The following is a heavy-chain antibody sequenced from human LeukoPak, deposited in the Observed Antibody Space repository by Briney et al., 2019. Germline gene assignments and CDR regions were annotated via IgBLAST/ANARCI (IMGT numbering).Heavy chain of an antibody. Sequence: PSETLSLTCTGSGGSISSTYWSWIRQPQGLGLEWVGYIYYSGDTKYNPSLKSRVTISVDTSKNQFSLELNSVTAADTAVYYCARHRTTMDVGFDYWGQGTLVTVSS. CDR1: GGSISSTY. CDR3: ARHRTTMDVGFDY. D-gene: IGHD4-23*01. J-gene: IGHJ4*02. CDR2: IYYSGDT. V-gene: IGHV4-59*08.